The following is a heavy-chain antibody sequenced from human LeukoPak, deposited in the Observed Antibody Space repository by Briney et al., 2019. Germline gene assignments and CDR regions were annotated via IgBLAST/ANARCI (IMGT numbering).Heavy chain of an antibody. J-gene: IGHJ4*02. Sequence: GGSLRLSCAASGFTFSTYNMNWVRQAPGKGLEWVSSISSSSSYIYYADSVKGRFTISRDNAKNSLYLQMNSLRAEDTAVYYCARHWNVLRFLEWYNYYFDYWGQGTLVTVSS. CDR2: ISSSSSYI. CDR3: ARHWNVLRFLEWYNYYFDY. V-gene: IGHV3-21*01. CDR1: GFTFSTYN. D-gene: IGHD3-3*01.